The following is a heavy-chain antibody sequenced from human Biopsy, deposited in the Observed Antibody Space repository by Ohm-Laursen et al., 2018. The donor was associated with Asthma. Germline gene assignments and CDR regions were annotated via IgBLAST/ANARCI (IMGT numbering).Heavy chain of an antibody. D-gene: IGHD4-23*01. CDR1: GFAFRDFN. Sequence: SLRLSCAASGFAFRDFNINWVRQAPGKGLQWIASINSAGSYIYYADSVKGRFTISRDNAKNSLYLQMNSLRDEDTAVYYCARDYGGNSGYYYGMDVWGQGTTVTVFS. CDR3: ARDYGGNSGYYYGMDV. CDR2: INSAGSYI. V-gene: IGHV3-21*01. J-gene: IGHJ6*02.